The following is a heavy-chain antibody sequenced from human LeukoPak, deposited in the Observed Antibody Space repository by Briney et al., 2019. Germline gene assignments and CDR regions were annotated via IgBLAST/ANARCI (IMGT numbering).Heavy chain of an antibody. CDR2: IYYSGST. Sequence: SETLSLTCTVSGGSISSYYWSWIRQPPGKGLEWIGYIYYSGSTNYNPSLKSRVTISVDTSKNQFSLKLSPVTAADTAVYYCARSFSWYFDLWGRGTLVTVSS. CDR1: GGSISSYY. J-gene: IGHJ2*01. CDR3: ARSFSWYFDL. V-gene: IGHV4-59*01.